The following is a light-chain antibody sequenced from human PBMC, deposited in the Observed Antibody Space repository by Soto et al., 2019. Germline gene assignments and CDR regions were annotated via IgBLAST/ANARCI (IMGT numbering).Light chain of an antibody. Sequence: EIVLTQSPGTLSLSPGERATLSCRASQSVNSRLAWYQHKPGQAPRLLISGASSRATGIPDRFSGSGSATDFTLTISRLEPEDFALYYCQQYSSYSYTFGQGTRLEIK. V-gene: IGKV3-20*01. CDR2: GAS. J-gene: IGKJ5*01. CDR3: QQYSSYSYT. CDR1: QSVNSR.